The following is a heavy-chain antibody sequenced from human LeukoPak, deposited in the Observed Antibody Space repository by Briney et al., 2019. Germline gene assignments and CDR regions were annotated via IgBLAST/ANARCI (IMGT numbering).Heavy chain of an antibody. V-gene: IGHV4-4*02. Sequence: SGTLSLTCAVSGGSLSSSHWWSWVRQPPGKGLEWIGEINHSGSTNYNPSLKSRVTISVDTSKNQFSLKLSSVTAADTAVYYCARVLMIFPFDPWGQGTLVTVSS. D-gene: IGHD3/OR15-3a*01. CDR3: ARVLMIFPFDP. CDR1: GGSLSSSHW. J-gene: IGHJ5*02. CDR2: INHSGST.